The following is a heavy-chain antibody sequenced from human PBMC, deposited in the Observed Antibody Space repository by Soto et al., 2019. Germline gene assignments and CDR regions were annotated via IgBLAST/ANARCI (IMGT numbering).Heavy chain of an antibody. Sequence: EVQLVESGGGLVQPGGSLRLSCAASGFTFSSYDMHWVRQATGKGLEWVSAIGTAGDTYYPGSVKGRFTISRENAKNSLYLQMNSLRAEDTAVYYCARADRGYGSGYYYGMDVWGQGATVTVS. D-gene: IGHD3-10*01. V-gene: IGHV3-13*01. CDR3: ARADRGYGSGYYYGMDV. CDR1: GFTFSSYD. J-gene: IGHJ6*02. CDR2: IGTAGDT.